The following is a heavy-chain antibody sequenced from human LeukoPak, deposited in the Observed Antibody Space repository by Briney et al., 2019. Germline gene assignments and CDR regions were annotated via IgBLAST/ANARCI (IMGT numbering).Heavy chain of an antibody. CDR3: ARVGAAAGSLDY. CDR1: GGSVSSGSYY. V-gene: IGHV4-61*01. Sequence: ASETLSLTCTVSGGSVSSGSYYWSWIRQPPGKGLEWIGYIYYSGSTNYNPSLKSQVTISVDTSKNQFSLKLSSVTAADTAVYYCARVGAAAGSLDYWGQGTLVTVSS. D-gene: IGHD6-13*01. CDR2: IYYSGST. J-gene: IGHJ4*02.